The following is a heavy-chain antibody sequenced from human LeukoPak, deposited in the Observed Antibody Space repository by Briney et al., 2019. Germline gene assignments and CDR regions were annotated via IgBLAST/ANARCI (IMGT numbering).Heavy chain of an antibody. CDR3: AGSTPDTAMALNY. V-gene: IGHV4-59*01. Sequence: SEALSLTCTVFRGAISGYYWNWIRQPPGKGLEWIGYIYYTGSTDYNPSLKGRVTISVDMSKNRFSLKLGSVTAADTAVYYCAGSTPDTAMALNYWGQGTLVTVSS. CDR1: RGAISGYY. J-gene: IGHJ4*02. CDR2: IYYTGST. D-gene: IGHD5-18*01.